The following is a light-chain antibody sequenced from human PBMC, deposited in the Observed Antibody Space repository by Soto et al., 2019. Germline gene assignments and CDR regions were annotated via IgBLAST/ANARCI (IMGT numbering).Light chain of an antibody. CDR2: EVT. CDR3: CSYAGSSTVV. V-gene: IGLV2-23*02. J-gene: IGLJ2*01. CDR1: SSNIGSYDL. Sequence: QSALTQPASVSGSPGQSITISCTGTSSNIGSYDLVSWYQQHPGKAPKLIIYEVTKRPSGVSNRFSGSKSGNAASLTISGLQAEDEAGYYCCSYAGSSTVVFGGGTKLTVL.